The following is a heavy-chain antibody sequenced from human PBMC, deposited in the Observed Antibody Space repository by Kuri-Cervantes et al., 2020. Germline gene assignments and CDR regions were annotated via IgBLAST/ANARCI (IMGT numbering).Heavy chain of an antibody. CDR2: ISCSGGST. CDR1: GFTFDDYA. D-gene: IGHD3-22*01. J-gene: IGHJ4*02. V-gene: IGHV3-23*01. CDR3: AKEKDYYDSSGLTDY. Sequence: GGSLRLSCAASGFTFDDYAMHWVRQAPGKGLEWVSGISCSGGSTYYADSVKGRFTISRDNSKNTLYLQMNSLRAEDTAVYYCAKEKDYYDSSGLTDYWGQGTLVTVSS.